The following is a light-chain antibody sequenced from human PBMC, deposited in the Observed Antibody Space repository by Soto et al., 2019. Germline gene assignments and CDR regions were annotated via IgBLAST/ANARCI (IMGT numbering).Light chain of an antibody. J-gene: IGKJ1*01. V-gene: IGKV1-39*01. CDR3: QQSDSTPPT. Sequence: DIQMTQSPSSLSASAGDRVTITCRASQSISGSLNWYQQKPGKAPKPLIYAASSLQRGVPSRFSGSGSGTDFTLTISGLQSDDFATYYCQQSDSTPPTFGQWTKVEI. CDR1: QSISGS. CDR2: AAS.